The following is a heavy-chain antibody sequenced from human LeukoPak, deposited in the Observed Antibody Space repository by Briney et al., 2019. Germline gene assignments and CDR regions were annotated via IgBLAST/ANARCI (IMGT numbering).Heavy chain of an antibody. CDR2: ISYDGSNK. CDR3: AKPGIAVAGNSNWFDP. D-gene: IGHD6-19*01. V-gene: IGHV3-30*18. Sequence: GGSLRLSCAASGFTFSSYGMHWVRQAPGKGLEWVAVISYDGSNKYYADSVKGRFTSSRDNSKNTLYLQMNSLRAEDTAVYYCAKPGIAVAGNSNWFDPWGQGTLVTVSS. CDR1: GFTFSSYG. J-gene: IGHJ5*02.